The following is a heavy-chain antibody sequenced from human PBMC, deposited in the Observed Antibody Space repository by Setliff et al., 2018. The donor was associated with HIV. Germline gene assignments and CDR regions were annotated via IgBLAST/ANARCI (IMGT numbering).Heavy chain of an antibody. CDR2: VHYSGST. CDR3: ASEKKAWSVSDSFYEY. J-gene: IGHJ4*02. Sequence: SETLSLTCSVSGVSITTDGYFWSWIRHYPGKGLEWIGYVHYSGSTRYNPSLKSRVTISVDTSKKKFSLKLTSMTATDTAVYYCASEKKAWSVSDSFYEYWGQGVPVTVSS. D-gene: IGHD3-3*01. V-gene: IGHV4-61*08. CDR1: GVSITTDGYF.